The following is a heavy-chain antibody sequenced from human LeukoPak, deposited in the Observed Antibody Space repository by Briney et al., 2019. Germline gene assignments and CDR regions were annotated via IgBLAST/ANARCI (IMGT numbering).Heavy chain of an antibody. CDR2: ISSRGRTI. CDR3: ARSIDNYFDY. J-gene: IGHJ4*02. Sequence: QTGGSLRLSCAASGFTFSFYEMNWVRQAPGKGLEWLSYISSRGRTIHDADSVRGRFTISRDNAKNSLYLQMNSLRAEDTAVYYCARSIDNYFDYWGQGTLVTVSS. D-gene: IGHD6-6*01. CDR1: GFTFSFYE. V-gene: IGHV3-48*03.